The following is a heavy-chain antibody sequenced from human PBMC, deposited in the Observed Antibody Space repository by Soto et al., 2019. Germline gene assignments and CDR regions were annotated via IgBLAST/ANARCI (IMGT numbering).Heavy chain of an antibody. D-gene: IGHD3-3*01. Sequence: QVQLVQSGAEVKKPGASVKVSCKASGYTFTSYGISWVRQAPGQGLEWMGGISAYNGNTNYAQKLQGRVTITTDTSTSTAYMELRSLRSDDTAVYYCARDPGSSYDGELAEYFQHWGQGTLVTVSS. V-gene: IGHV1-18*01. CDR3: ARDPGSSYDGELAEYFQH. CDR2: ISAYNGNT. CDR1: GYTFTSYG. J-gene: IGHJ1*01.